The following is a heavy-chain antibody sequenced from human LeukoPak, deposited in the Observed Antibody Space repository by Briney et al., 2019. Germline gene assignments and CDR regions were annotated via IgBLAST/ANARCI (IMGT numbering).Heavy chain of an antibody. D-gene: IGHD3-22*01. V-gene: IGHV3-48*01. CDR2: ISSGSSTI. CDR3: AKDAGYDYYDSSGYVN. CDR1: GFTFSNYG. Sequence: GGSLRLSCAASGFTFSNYGMNWVRQAPGKGLEWVSYISSGSSTIYYADSVKGRFTISRDNSKNTLYLQMNSLRAEDTAVYYCAKDAGYDYYDSSGYVNWGQGTLLTVSS. J-gene: IGHJ4*02.